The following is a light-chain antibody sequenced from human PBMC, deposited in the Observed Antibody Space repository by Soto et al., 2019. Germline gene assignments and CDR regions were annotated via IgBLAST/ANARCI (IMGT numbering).Light chain of an antibody. J-gene: IGLJ3*02. V-gene: IGLV2-23*02. Sequence: QSALTQPASVSGSPGQSITISCTGTSNDVGSYNLVSWYQQHPGKAPKLMISEVSKRLSGVSNRLSGSKSDNTASLTLSGRQAEDEDDDYCCSYARNSTVVFGGGTEVTLL. CDR3: CSYARNSTVV. CDR2: EVS. CDR1: SNDVGSYNL.